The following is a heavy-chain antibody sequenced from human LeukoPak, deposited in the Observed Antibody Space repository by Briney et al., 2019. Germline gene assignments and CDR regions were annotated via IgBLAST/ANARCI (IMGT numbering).Heavy chain of an antibody. J-gene: IGHJ3*02. CDR3: AIYGVDAFDI. CDR1: GGSFRGYY. CDR2: INHSGST. V-gene: IGHV4-34*01. Sequence: KSSETLSLTCAVYGGSFRGYYWSWIRQPPGKGLEWIGEINHSGSTNYNPSLKSRVTISVDTSKNQFSLKLSSVTAADTAVYYCAIYGVDAFDIWGQGTMVTVSS. D-gene: IGHD4-17*01.